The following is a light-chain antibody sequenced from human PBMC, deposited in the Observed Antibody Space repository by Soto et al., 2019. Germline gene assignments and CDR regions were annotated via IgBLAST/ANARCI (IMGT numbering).Light chain of an antibody. J-gene: IGKJ2*01. V-gene: IGKV1-5*01. CDR2: DAS. CDR3: QQYSSYPYT. CDR1: QSISSW. Sequence: DIQMTHSPSTLSASLGDRVTITCRATQSISSWLAWYQQKPGKAPKLLIYDASSLESGVPSRFSGSGSGTEFTPTISSLQPDDFATYYCQQYSSYPYTFGQGTKVDIK.